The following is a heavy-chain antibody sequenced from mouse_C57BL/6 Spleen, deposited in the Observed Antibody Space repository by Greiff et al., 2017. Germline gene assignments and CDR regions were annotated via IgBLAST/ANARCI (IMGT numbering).Heavy chain of an antibody. D-gene: IGHD2-3*01. CDR1: GFTFSDYY. CDR3: ARRVPDGSFDY. J-gene: IGHJ2*01. CDR2: ISNGGGST. Sequence: EVKVVESGGGLVQPGGSLKLSCAASGFTFSDYYMYWVRQTPEKRLEWVAYISNGGGSTYYPDTVKGRFTISRDNAKNTLYLQMSRLKSEDTAMYYCARRVPDGSFDYWGQGTTLTVSS. V-gene: IGHV5-12*01.